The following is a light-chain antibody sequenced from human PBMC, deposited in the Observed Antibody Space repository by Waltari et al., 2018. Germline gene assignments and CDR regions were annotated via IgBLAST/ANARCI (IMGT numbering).Light chain of an antibody. CDR2: DIS. V-gene: IGKV3-11*01. Sequence: DIVLTQSPATLSLSPGERATLSCRASQSVTNYLAWYQQKPGQAPRPLIYDISTRATAIPARCNGSGSGTDVTLTISSLEPEDFAVYYCLQRERWLTFGGGTKVEIK. CDR3: LQRERWLT. J-gene: IGKJ4*01. CDR1: QSVTNY.